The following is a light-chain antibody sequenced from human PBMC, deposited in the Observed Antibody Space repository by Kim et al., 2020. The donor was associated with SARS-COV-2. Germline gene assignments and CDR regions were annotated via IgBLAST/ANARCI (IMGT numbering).Light chain of an antibody. J-gene: IGLJ3*02. Sequence: GQRVTISCSGSSSNIGRNTVNWYHQFPGTAPKLLIYNNNQRPSGVPDRFSGSKSGTSASLAISGLQSEDEADYYCATWDDSVGARVFGGGTKLTVL. V-gene: IGLV1-44*01. CDR3: ATWDDSVGARV. CDR1: SSNIGRNT. CDR2: NNN.